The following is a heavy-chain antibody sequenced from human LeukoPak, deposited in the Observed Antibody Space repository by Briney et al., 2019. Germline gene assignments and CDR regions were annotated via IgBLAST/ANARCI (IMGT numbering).Heavy chain of an antibody. V-gene: IGHV3-23*01. J-gene: IGHJ4*02. CDR3: PKGSAAARPYYFDY. D-gene: IGHD6-13*01. Sequence: GGSLRLSCAASGFTFSSYAMSWVRQAPGKGLEWVSAISVSGDTTYYADSVKGRFTISRDNSQNTLYLQMNSLRAEDTAVYYCPKGSAAARPYYFDYWGQGILVTVSS. CDR2: ISVSGDTT. CDR1: GFTFSSYA.